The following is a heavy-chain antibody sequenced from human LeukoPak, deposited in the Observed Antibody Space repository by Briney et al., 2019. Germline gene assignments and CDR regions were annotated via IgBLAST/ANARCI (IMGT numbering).Heavy chain of an antibody. CDR3: AKLVIPSHSKYFDP. V-gene: IGHV3-23*01. D-gene: IGHD4-11*01. Sequence: GGSQRLSCAASGFIFTDYAMSWVRQAPGKGLEWVSTISQGGETPYYADSVKGRFTISRDNSKNILYLQISSLSAEDTAVYYCAKLVIPSHSKYFDPWGQGTLVTVSS. CDR1: GFIFTDYA. CDR2: ISQGGETP. J-gene: IGHJ5*02.